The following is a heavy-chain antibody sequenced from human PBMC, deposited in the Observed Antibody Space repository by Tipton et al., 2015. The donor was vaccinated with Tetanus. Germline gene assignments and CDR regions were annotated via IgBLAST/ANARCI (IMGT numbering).Heavy chain of an antibody. Sequence: QSGAEVKKPGASVKVSCKASGYTFTSYYMHWVRQAPGQGLEWMGIINPSGGSTSYAQKFQGRVTMTRDTSTSTVYMELGSLRSEDTAVYYCARVFIAVAGRNWFDPWGRGTLVTVSS. D-gene: IGHD6-19*01. J-gene: IGHJ5*02. CDR3: ARVFIAVAGRNWFDP. V-gene: IGHV1-46*01. CDR1: GYTFTSYY. CDR2: INPSGGST.